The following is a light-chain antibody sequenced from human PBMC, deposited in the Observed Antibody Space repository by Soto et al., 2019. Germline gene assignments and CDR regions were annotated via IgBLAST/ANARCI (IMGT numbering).Light chain of an antibody. V-gene: IGKV3-11*01. CDR3: QQRSNGPLFT. J-gene: IGKJ3*01. Sequence: EIVLTQSPATLSLSPGERATLSCRASQTVGSYLAWYQQKPGQAPRLLTYDTSNRATGIPVRFSGSGSGTDFTLTISSLEPEDFAVYYCQQRSNGPLFTFGPGTKVDIK. CDR1: QTVGSY. CDR2: DTS.